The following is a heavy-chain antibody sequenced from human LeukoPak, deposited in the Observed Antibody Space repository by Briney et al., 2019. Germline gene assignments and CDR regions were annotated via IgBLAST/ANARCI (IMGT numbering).Heavy chain of an antibody. CDR1: GFTFSSYA. V-gene: IGHV3-23*01. J-gene: IGHJ4*02. Sequence: PGGSLRLSCAASGFTFSSYAMSWVRQAPGKGLEWVSAISGSYSTYYADSVKGRFTISRDNSKNTLYLQMNSLRAEDTAVYYCAKDSPYAYYGSGSCWDYWGQGTLVTVFS. CDR2: ISGSYST. D-gene: IGHD3-10*01. CDR3: AKDSPYAYYGSGSCWDY.